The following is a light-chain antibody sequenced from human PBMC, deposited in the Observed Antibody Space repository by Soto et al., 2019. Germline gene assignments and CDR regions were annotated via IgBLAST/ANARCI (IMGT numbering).Light chain of an antibody. Sequence: QSVLTQPASLSGSPGQSMTISCAGTSSDVGGYSYVSWYQQHPGKAPKLMIYDVINRPSGVSNRFSGSKSGNSASLTISGLHAEDEADYYCSSYISSSTYVVFGGGTKLTVL. CDR3: SSYISSSTYVV. V-gene: IGLV2-14*03. J-gene: IGLJ2*01. CDR2: DVI. CDR1: SSDVGGYSY.